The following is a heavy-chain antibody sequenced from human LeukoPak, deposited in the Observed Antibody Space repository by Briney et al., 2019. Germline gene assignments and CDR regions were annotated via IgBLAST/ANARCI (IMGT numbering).Heavy chain of an antibody. V-gene: IGHV3-23*01. D-gene: IGHD2-2*01. Sequence: PGGSLRLSCAASAFTFSSYAMSWVRQAPGKGLEWVSTISGSGGSTYYADSVKGRFTISRDNAKNSLYLQMNSLRDEDTAIYYCTRGLVVWGQGALVTVSS. J-gene: IGHJ4*02. CDR2: ISGSGGST. CDR3: TRGLVV. CDR1: AFTFSSYA.